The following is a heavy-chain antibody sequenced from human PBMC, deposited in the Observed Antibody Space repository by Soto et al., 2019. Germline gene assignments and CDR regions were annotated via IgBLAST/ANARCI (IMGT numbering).Heavy chain of an antibody. CDR2: MYNTGST. V-gene: IGHV4-59*01. D-gene: IGHD2-21*02. J-gene: IGHJ6*02. Sequence: SVTLSLTCSVCGGSISRYYCRWIRQPPGKGLECIGYMYNTGSTVYNPPFKSRVTISVDTSKNQFSLKLNSVTAADTAVYYCARDLWGYCGNDCYPLDVWGQGTTVTVS. CDR3: ARDLWGYCGNDCYPLDV. CDR1: GGSISRYY.